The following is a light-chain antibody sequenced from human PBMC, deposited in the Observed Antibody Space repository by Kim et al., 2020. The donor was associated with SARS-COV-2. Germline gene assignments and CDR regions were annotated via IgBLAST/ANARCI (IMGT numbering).Light chain of an antibody. CDR2: DAS. Sequence: EIVLTQSPAPLSLSPGERATLSCRASKSVTTYLAWYQQKPGQAPRLLIYDASNRATGIPARFSGSGSGTDFTLTISSLEPEDFAVYYCHHRSDWPLTFGGGTKVEIK. V-gene: IGKV3-11*01. CDR3: HHRSDWPLT. J-gene: IGKJ4*01. CDR1: KSVTTY.